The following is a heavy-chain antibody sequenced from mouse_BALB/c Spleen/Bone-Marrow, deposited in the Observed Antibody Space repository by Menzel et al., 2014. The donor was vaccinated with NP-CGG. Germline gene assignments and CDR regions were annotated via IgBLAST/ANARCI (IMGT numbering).Heavy chain of an antibody. J-gene: IGHJ4*01. D-gene: IGHD2-1*01. Sequence: VQLQQSGAELVKPGASVKLSCKASGYTFXSYWMHWVKQRPGQGLEWIGEIDPSDSYTNYNRKFKGKATLTVDKSSNTAYMQLSSLTSEDSAVYYCALIYYGNYDYAMDYWGQGTSVTVSS. CDR3: ALIYYGNYDYAMDY. CDR1: GYTFXSYW. CDR2: IDPSDSYT. V-gene: IGHV1-69*02.